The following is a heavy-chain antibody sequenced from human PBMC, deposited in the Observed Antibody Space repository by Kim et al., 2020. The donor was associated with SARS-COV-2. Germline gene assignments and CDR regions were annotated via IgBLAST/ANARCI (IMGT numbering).Heavy chain of an antibody. J-gene: IGHJ4*02. D-gene: IGHD1-1*01. Sequence: SETLSLTCTVSGGSISSTSYYWGWIRQPPGKGLEWIGSIYYSGSAYYNPSLKSRVTISVDTSKNQFSLKLSSVTAADTAVYYCASFGVGTIDYRGQGTLV. CDR1: GGSISSTSYY. CDR3: ASFGVGTIDY. V-gene: IGHV4-39*01. CDR2: IYYSGSA.